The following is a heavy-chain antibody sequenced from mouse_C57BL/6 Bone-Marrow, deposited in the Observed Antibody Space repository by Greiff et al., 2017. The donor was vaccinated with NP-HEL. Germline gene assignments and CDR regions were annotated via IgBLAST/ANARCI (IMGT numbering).Heavy chain of an antibody. D-gene: IGHD1-1*01. CDR3: ARRVYYGSSHYAMDY. CDR2: ISSGSSTI. J-gene: IGHJ4*01. V-gene: IGHV5-17*01. Sequence: EVHLVESGGGLVKPGGSLKLSCAASGFTFSDYGMHWVRQAPEKGLEWVAYISSGSSTIYYADTVKGRFTISRDNAKNTLFLQMTSLRSEDTAMYYCARRVYYGSSHYAMDYWGQGTSVTVSS. CDR1: GFTFSDYG.